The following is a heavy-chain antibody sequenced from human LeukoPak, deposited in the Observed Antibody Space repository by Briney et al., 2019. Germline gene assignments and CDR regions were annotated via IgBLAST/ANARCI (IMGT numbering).Heavy chain of an antibody. J-gene: IGHJ4*02. CDR1: GFTFSNAW. V-gene: IGHV3-15*01. CDR2: IKSKTDGGTT. Sequence: PGGSLRLSCAASGFTFSNAWMSWVRQAPGKGLEWVGRIKSKTDGGTTDYAAPVKGRFTISRDDSKNTLYLQMNSLKTEDTAVYYCTTDLQVGSGWYVDYWGQGTLVTVSS. CDR3: TTDLQVGSGWYVDY. D-gene: IGHD6-19*01.